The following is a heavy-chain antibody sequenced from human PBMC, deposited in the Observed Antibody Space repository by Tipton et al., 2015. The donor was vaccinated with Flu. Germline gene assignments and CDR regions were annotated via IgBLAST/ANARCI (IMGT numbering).Heavy chain of an antibody. CDR3: ARLSYYDVDLKNFYFDY. CDR2: IYPSGST. D-gene: IGHD3-10*02. CDR1: SGSISSSSYF. Sequence: TLSLTCTVSSGSISSSSYFCAWIRQPPGKGLELIGSIYPSGSTYYNPSLKSRVTISVDTSKNQFSLKLRSVTAADTAVYYCARLSYYDVDLKNFYFDYWGQGTRVTVSS. V-gene: IGHV4-39*01. J-gene: IGHJ4*02.